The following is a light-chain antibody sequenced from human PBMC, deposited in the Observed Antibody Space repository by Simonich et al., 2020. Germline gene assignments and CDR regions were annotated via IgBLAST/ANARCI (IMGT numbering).Light chain of an antibody. J-gene: IGLJ2*01. CDR1: SGHNSYA. Sequence: QLVLTQSPSASASLGASVNLTCTLISGHNSYAIAWHQQQPEKGPRYLMKLNSAGSHSKGDGIPDRFSGSSSVAERYLTISSLQSEDEADYYCQTWGTGVVFGGGTKLTVL. CDR2: LNSAGSH. V-gene: IGLV4-69*01. CDR3: QTWGTGVV.